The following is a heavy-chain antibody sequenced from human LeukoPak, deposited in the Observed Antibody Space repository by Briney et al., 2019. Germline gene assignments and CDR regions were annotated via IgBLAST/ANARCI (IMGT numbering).Heavy chain of an antibody. CDR3: AREGCSGGSCPGPFDY. J-gene: IGHJ4*02. CDR1: GFMFTDHA. CDR2: ISGSGTTT. V-gene: IGHV3-23*01. D-gene: IGHD2-15*01. Sequence: GGSLRLSCAASGFMFTDHALSWVRQAPGKGLEWVSSISGSGTTTYYAESVRGRFTISRDNAKNSLYLQMNSLRAEDTALYHCAREGCSGGSCPGPFDYWGQGTLVTVSS.